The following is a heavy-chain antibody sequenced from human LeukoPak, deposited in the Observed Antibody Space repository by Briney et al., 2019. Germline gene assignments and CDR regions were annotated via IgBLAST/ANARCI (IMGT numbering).Heavy chain of an antibody. CDR3: AREAKREVDY. D-gene: IGHD1-1*01. CDR1: RGSFSSYT. Sequence: GASVKVSYKASRGSFSSYTISWVRQAPGQGLEWMGRIIPILGIANYAQKFQGRVTITADKSTSTAYMELSSLRSEDTAVYYCAREAKREVDYWGQGTLVTVSS. J-gene: IGHJ4*02. V-gene: IGHV1-69*04. CDR2: IIPILGIA.